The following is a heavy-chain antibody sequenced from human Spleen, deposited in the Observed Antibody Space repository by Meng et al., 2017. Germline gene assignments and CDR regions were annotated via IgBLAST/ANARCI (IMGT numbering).Heavy chain of an antibody. CDR2: INPNSGGS. J-gene: IGHJ4*02. V-gene: IGHV1-2*06. CDR1: GGIFSNYV. Sequence: ASVKVSCKALGGIFSNYVIGWVRQAPGQGLEWMGLINPNSGGSNYAQKFQGRVTMTVDTSISTAYMELSGLRSDDTAVYYCARERQVLLKLLDYWGQGTLVTVSS. CDR3: ARERQVLLKLLDY. D-gene: IGHD1-26*01.